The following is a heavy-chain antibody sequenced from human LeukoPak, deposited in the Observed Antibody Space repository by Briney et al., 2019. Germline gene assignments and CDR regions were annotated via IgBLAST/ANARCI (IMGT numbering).Heavy chain of an antibody. J-gene: IGHJ3*02. V-gene: IGHV4-34*01. CDR3: ARGGYCSGGSCYSDAFDI. Sequence: PSETLSLTCAVYGGSFSGYYWSWIRQPPGKGLEWIREINHSGSTNYNPSLKSRVTISVDTSKNQFSLKLSSVTAADTAVYYCARGGYCSGGSCYSDAFDIWGQGTMVTVSS. CDR2: INHSGST. CDR1: GGSFSGYY. D-gene: IGHD2-15*01.